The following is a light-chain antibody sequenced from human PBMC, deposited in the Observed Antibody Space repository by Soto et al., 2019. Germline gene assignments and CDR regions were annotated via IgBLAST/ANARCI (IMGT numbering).Light chain of an antibody. CDR2: AAS. Sequence: EIVMTQSPAPLSLSPGERATLSCRASQGVSRHLAWHQQKPGQAPRLLIYAASTRAAGVPARFSGSGSGTEFTLTISSLQSEDFTVYYCQQYHQWPLTFGGGTKVEI. J-gene: IGKJ4*01. CDR1: QGVSRH. V-gene: IGKV3D-15*01. CDR3: QQYHQWPLT.